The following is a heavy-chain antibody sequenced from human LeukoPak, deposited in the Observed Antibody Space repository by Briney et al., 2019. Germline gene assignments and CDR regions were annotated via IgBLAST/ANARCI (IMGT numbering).Heavy chain of an antibody. V-gene: IGHV3-23*01. CDR2: ISGSGSST. CDR1: GFTFTNYA. J-gene: IGHJ5*02. CDR3: AKGSPYYYGSGKEIWFDP. D-gene: IGHD3-10*01. Sequence: AGSLRLSCAASGFTFTNYAMNWVRQAPGKGLEWVTTISGSGSSTYYADSVKGRFTISRDNSKNTLYLQMNSLRAEDTAVYYCAKGSPYYYGSGKEIWFDPWGLGTLVTASS.